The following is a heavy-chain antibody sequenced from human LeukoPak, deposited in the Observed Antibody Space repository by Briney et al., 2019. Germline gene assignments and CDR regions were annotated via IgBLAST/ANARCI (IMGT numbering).Heavy chain of an antibody. CDR1: GGSISSGGYY. Sequence: SETLSLTCTVSGGSISSGGYYWSWIRQHPGKGLEWIGYIYYSGSTYYNPSLKSRVTISVDTSKNQFSLKLSSVTAADTAVYYCARASLYYDFWSGYYPINWFDPWGQGTLVTVSS. CDR3: ARASLYYDFWSGYYPINWFDP. D-gene: IGHD3-3*01. V-gene: IGHV4-31*03. J-gene: IGHJ5*02. CDR2: IYYSGST.